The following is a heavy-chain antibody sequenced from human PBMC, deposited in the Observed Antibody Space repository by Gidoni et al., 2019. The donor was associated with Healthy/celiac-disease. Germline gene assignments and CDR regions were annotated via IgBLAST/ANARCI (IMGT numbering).Heavy chain of an antibody. CDR3: ARDLTYYDFSLDV. J-gene: IGHJ6*04. CDR2: IYTSGST. D-gene: IGHD3-3*01. Sequence: QVQLQESGPGLVKTSQTLSITCTVSGGASSSGSYYWSWIRQPAGKGLEWIGRIYTSGSTTYNPSLKSRVTISVYTSKNQFSLKLSSVTAADTAVYYCARDLTYYDFSLDVWGKGTTVTVSS. CDR1: GGASSSGSYY. V-gene: IGHV4-61*02.